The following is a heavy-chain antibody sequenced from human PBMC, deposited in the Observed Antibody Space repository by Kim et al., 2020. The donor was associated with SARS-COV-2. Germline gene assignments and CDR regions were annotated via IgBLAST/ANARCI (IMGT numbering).Heavy chain of an antibody. Sequence: GESLKISCKGSGYSFTNYWIVWVRQTPGKGLEWMGIIFPGYSDTRYSPSFQGQVTISADKSISTAYLQWSSLKASDTAMYYCARLGSEWELLYYFDYWGQGTLVTVSS. CDR2: IFPGYSDT. CDR3: ARLGSEWELLYYFDY. CDR1: GYSFTNYW. D-gene: IGHD1-26*01. J-gene: IGHJ4*02. V-gene: IGHV5-51*01.